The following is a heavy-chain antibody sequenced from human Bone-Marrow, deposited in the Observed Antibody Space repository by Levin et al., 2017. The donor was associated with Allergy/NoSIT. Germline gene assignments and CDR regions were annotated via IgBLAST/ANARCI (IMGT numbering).Heavy chain of an antibody. Sequence: GESLKISCKASGYTFTSYDISWVRQAPGQGLQWMGWISPYNGDTKYAQKFQGRVTMTTDTSTSTVYMDLRSLTSDDTAVYYCARGMATVTPGAFNLWGQGTMVTVSS. J-gene: IGHJ3*01. CDR2: ISPYNGDT. D-gene: IGHD4-17*01. CDR1: GYTFTSYD. CDR3: ARGMATVTPGAFNL. V-gene: IGHV1-18*01.